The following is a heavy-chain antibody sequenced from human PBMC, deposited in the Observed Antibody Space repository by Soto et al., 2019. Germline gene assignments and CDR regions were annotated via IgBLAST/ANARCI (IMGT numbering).Heavy chain of an antibody. D-gene: IGHD2-21*02. J-gene: IGHJ4*02. CDR3: ARGGKVVTAIPFYFDY. CDR2: IYHSGST. CDR1: GGSISSGGYS. Sequence: SETLSLTCAVSGGSISSGGYSWSWIRQPPGKGLEWIGYIYHSGSTYYNPSLKSRVTISVDRSKNQFSLKLSSVTAADTAVYYCARGGKVVTAIPFYFDYWGQGTLVTVPQ. V-gene: IGHV4-30-2*01.